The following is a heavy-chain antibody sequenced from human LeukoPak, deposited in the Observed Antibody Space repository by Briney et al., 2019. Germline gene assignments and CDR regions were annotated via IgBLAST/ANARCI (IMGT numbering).Heavy chain of an antibody. V-gene: IGHV3-33*01. CDR3: ARELYYDFWSGYSPRYYGMDV. CDR2: IWYDGSNK. J-gene: IGHJ6*02. CDR1: GFTFSSYG. Sequence: GRSLRLSCAASGFTFSSYGMHWVRQAPGKGLEWVAVIWYDGSNKYYADSVKGRFTISRDNSKNTLYLQMNSLRAEDTAVYYGARELYYDFWSGYSPRYYGMDVWGQGTTVTVSS. D-gene: IGHD3-3*01.